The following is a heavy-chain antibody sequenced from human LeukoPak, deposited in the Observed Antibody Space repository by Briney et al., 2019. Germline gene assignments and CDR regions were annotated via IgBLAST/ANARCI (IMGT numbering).Heavy chain of an antibody. CDR1: GGSISSYC. CDR3: ARVGYYGSGRRYFDL. Sequence: SETLSLTCTVSGGSISSYCWSWIRQPPGKGLEWIGYIYYSGSTNYNPSLKSRVTISVDTSKNQFSLKLSSVTAADTAVYYCARVGYYGSGRRYFDLWGRGTLVTVSS. D-gene: IGHD3-10*01. J-gene: IGHJ2*01. CDR2: IYYSGST. V-gene: IGHV4-59*01.